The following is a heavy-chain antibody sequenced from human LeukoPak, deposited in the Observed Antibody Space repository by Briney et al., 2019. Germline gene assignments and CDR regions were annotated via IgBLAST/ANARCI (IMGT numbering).Heavy chain of an antibody. Sequence: PGGSLRLSCGASGFTFSSYGMHWVRQAPGKGLEWVAFIRYDGSNKYYADSVKGRFTISRDNSKNTLYLQMNSLRAEDTAVYYCAAVYYDSSGPPGAFDIWGQGTMVTVSS. CDR1: GFTFSSYG. D-gene: IGHD3-22*01. V-gene: IGHV3-30*02. CDR2: IRYDGSNK. CDR3: AAVYYDSSGPPGAFDI. J-gene: IGHJ3*02.